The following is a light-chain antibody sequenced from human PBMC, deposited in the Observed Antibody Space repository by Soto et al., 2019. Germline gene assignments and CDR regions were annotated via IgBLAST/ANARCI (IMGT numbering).Light chain of an antibody. J-gene: IGKJ4*01. CDR2: GAS. V-gene: IGKV3-11*01. Sequence: EIVLTQSPANLSLSPGERATLSCRASQSVSSFLAWYQQKPGQAPRLLIYGASNRATGIPARFSGSGSGTDFTLTISSLEPEDFAVYYCQQHSNWPPLTFGGGTKVDIK. CDR1: QSVSSF. CDR3: QQHSNWPPLT.